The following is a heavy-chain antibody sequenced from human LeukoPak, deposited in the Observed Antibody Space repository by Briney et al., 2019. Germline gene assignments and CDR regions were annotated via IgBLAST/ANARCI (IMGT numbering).Heavy chain of an antibody. D-gene: IGHD6-19*01. CDR3: ARHRWAAVAGAFDY. V-gene: IGHV4-39*01. CDR1: GGSISSSSYS. Sequence: PSETLSLTCTVSGGSISSSSYSWGWIRQPPGKGLEWIGSIYYSGDTSYNPSLKSRVTISVDTSKNQFSLKLSSVTAADTAVYYCARHRWAAVAGAFDYWGQGTLVTVS. J-gene: IGHJ4*02. CDR2: IYYSGDT.